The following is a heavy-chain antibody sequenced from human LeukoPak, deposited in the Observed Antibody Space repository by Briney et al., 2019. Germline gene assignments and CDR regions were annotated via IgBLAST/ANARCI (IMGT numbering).Heavy chain of an antibody. Sequence: GGSLRLSCAASGFTFSSFSMNWVRQAPGKGLEWVSSISVSSSSLYYADSVKGRFTISRDNAKNSLYLQMNSLRAEDTAVYYCAKSFWWFGEFSPFDYWGQGTLVTVSS. CDR3: AKSFWWFGEFSPFDY. D-gene: IGHD3-10*01. V-gene: IGHV3-21*01. J-gene: IGHJ4*02. CDR2: ISVSSSSL. CDR1: GFTFSSFS.